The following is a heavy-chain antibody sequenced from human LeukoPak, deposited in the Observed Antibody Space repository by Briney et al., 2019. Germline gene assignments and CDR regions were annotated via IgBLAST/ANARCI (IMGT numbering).Heavy chain of an antibody. V-gene: IGHV1-69*04. CDR3: ARDRRIFHNPVPIFYYYGMDV. D-gene: IGHD2/OR15-2a*01. Sequence: GASVKVSCKASGGTFSSYAISWGRQAPGQGLEWMGRIIPIFGIANYAQKFQGRVTITADKSTSTAYMELSSLRSEDTAVYYCARDRRIFHNPVPIFYYYGMDVWGQGTTVTVSS. CDR1: GGTFSSYA. J-gene: IGHJ6*02. CDR2: IIPIFGIA.